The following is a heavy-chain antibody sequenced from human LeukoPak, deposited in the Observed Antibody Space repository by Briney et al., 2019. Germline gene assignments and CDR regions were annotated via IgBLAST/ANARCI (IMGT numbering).Heavy chain of an antibody. CDR1: GFTFSSYS. V-gene: IGHV3-21*04. CDR3: AKVLGSCYSGMCSGMDV. Sequence: GGSLRLSCAASGFTFSSYSMNWVRQAPGKGLEWVSSISSSSSYIYYADSVKGRFTISRDNSKNTLYLQMNSLRAEDTAVYYCAKVLGSCYSGMCSGMDVWGQGTTVTVSS. D-gene: IGHD2-15*01. J-gene: IGHJ6*02. CDR2: ISSSSSYI.